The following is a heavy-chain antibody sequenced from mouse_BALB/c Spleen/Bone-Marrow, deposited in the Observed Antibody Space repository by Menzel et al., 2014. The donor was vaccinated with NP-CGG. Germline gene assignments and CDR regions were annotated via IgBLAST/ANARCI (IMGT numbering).Heavy chain of an antibody. D-gene: IGHD3-2*01. J-gene: IGHJ3*01. CDR2: IYPGDGST. CDR3: ARSGDSSGYGFAY. V-gene: IGHV1S56*01. Sequence: EWIGWIYPGDGSTKYNEKFKGKATLTADKSSSTAYMQLSSLTSENSAVYFCARSGDSSGYGFAYWGQGTLVTVSA.